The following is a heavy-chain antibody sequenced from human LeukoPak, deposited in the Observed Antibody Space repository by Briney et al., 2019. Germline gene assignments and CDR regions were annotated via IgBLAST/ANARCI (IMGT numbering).Heavy chain of an antibody. CDR3: ARSGYTTRRHAAFDI. Sequence: PSETLSLTCTVSGGSISSSSYYWGWIRQPPGKGLEWIESLYYTGSTYYNPSLKSRVTISVDTSKNQFSLKLSSVTAADTAVYYCARSGYTTRRHAAFDIWGQGTMVTVSS. CDR2: LYYTGST. V-gene: IGHV4-39*07. J-gene: IGHJ3*02. CDR1: GGSISSSSYY. D-gene: IGHD6-13*01.